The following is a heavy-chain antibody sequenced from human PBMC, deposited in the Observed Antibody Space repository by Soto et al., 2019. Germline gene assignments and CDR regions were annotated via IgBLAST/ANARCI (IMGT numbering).Heavy chain of an antibody. CDR2: VTAYNDNV. CDR3: ARYDFWSGYSQDH. D-gene: IGHD3-3*01. CDR1: GYKFTSYG. Sequence: QIQLVQSGAEVKKPGASVKVSCKVSGYKFTSYGINWVRQAPGQGLEWMGWVTAYNDNVKYAEKFQGRVTMTADTAPTPAYMELRDLRPDDTAVFYCARYDFWSGYSQDHGGQGTLVTVAS. J-gene: IGHJ4*02. V-gene: IGHV1-18*01.